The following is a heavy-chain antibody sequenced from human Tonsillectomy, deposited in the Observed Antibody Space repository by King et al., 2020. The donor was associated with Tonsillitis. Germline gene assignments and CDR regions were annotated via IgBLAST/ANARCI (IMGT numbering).Heavy chain of an antibody. V-gene: IGHV4-34*01. Sequence: VQLQQWGAGLLKPSETLSLTCAVYGGSFSGYYWSWIRQPPGKGLEWIGEINHSGSTNYNPSLKSRVTISVDTSKNQFSLNLNSVTAADTAVYYCVRLGWLLDYWGQGTLVTVSS. CDR3: VRLGWLLDY. J-gene: IGHJ4*02. CDR1: GGSFSGYY. CDR2: INHSGST. D-gene: IGHD3-3*01.